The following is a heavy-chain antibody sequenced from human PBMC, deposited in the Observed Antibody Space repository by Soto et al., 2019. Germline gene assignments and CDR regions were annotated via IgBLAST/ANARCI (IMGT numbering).Heavy chain of an antibody. CDR2: ISWNSGSI. Sequence: PGGSLRLSCAASGFTFDDYAMHWVRQAPGKGLAWVSGISWNSGSIGYADSVKCRFTISRGNAKNSLYLQMNSPSAEDTDSYYCAKVRGRGTFGVVIHNCMYVWGKESTVTVSS. CDR1: GFTFDDYA. V-gene: IGHV3-9*01. J-gene: IGHJ6*03. D-gene: IGHD3-3*01. CDR3: AKVRGRGTFGVVIHNCMYV.